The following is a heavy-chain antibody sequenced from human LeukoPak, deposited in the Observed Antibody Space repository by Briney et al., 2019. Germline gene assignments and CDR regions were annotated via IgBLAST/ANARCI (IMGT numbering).Heavy chain of an antibody. CDR3: TRRFDS. Sequence: GGSLRLSCVASGFTPSSYSMNWGRQAPGKGLEWVSYISDTGSTIAYADSVKGRFTMSRDEAKNSLHLQMNSLRDEDTAVYYCTRRFDSWGQGVLVTVSS. V-gene: IGHV3-48*02. CDR1: GFTPSSYS. J-gene: IGHJ4*02. CDR2: ISDTGSTI.